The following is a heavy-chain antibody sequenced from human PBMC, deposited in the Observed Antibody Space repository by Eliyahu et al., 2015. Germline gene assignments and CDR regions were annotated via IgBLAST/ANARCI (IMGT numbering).Heavy chain of an antibody. D-gene: IGHD2-2*01. CDR1: GFTLXRYE. Sequence: EEQLLQSGGGLAQPGGSLRLSCEASGFTLXRYEXTWVRQAPGKGLGWVXYXNRVGNHISYAESVQGRFTISRDNAKNLLYLQMSSLXAEDTAIYFCARLRCLSTTSSSCPWXGLDVWGQGTTVTVSS. CDR2: XNRVGNHI. CDR3: ARLRCLSTTSSSCPWXGLDV. J-gene: IGHJ6*02. V-gene: IGHV3-48*03.